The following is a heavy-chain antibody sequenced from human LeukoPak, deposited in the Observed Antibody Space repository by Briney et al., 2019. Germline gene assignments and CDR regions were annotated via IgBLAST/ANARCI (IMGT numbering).Heavy chain of an antibody. Sequence: SETLSLTCTVSGGSISSYYWSWIRQPPGKGLEWIGYIYYSGSTNYNPSLKSRVTISVDTSKNQFSLKLSSVTAADTAVYYCARREGQYEPYNWGQGTMVTVSS. D-gene: IGHD5-24*01. V-gene: IGHV4-59*01. J-gene: IGHJ3*01. CDR3: ARREGQYEPYN. CDR2: IYYSGST. CDR1: GGSISSYY.